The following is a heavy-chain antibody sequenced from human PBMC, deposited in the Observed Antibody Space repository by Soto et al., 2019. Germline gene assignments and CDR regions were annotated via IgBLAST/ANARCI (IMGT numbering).Heavy chain of an antibody. Sequence: SVKVSCKASGGTFSSYAISWVRQAPGQGLEWMGGIIPIFGTANYAQKFQGRVTITADESTSTAYMELSSLRSEDTAVYYCARARYCSGGSCPRSLYYYYGMDVWGQGTTVTVSS. CDR3: ARARYCSGGSCPRSLYYYYGMDV. CDR2: IIPIFGTA. V-gene: IGHV1-69*13. D-gene: IGHD2-15*01. CDR1: GGTFSSYA. J-gene: IGHJ6*02.